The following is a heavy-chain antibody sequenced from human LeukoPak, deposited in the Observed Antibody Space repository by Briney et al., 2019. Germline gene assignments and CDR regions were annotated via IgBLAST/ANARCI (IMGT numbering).Heavy chain of an antibody. Sequence: ASVKVSCKASGYTFTGYYMHWVRQAPGQGLEWMGWINPNSGGTNYAQKFQGRVTMTRDTSISTAYMELSRLRSDDTAVYYCARSHGGITIRNWLDPWGQGTLVTVSS. V-gene: IGHV1-2*02. J-gene: IGHJ5*02. CDR2: INPNSGGT. CDR3: ARSHGGITIRNWLDP. D-gene: IGHD3-3*01. CDR1: GYTFTGYY.